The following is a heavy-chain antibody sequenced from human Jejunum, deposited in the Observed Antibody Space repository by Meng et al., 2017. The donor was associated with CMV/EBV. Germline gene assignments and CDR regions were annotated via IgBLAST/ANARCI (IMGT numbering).Heavy chain of an antibody. CDR2: MNPNRGTT. D-gene: IGHD6-19*01. J-gene: IGHJ4*02. Sequence: QVQLVQSGAEVKKPGASVEVSCKASGYTLTTFGINWVRQAPGQGLEWMGWMNPNRGTTGYAQKFQGRVTMTRNISKSTAYMDLSSLRSEDTAVYYCATGVADFEYWGQGTLVTVSS. CDR3: ATGVADFEY. CDR1: GYTLTTFG. V-gene: IGHV1-8*01.